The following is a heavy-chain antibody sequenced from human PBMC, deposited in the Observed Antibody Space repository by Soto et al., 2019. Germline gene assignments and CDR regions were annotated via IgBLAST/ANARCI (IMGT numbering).Heavy chain of an antibody. CDR2: ISAYNGNR. V-gene: IGHV1-18*01. Sequence: QVQLVQSGAEVKKPGASVKVSCKASGYTFTNYGISWVRQAPGQGLEWMGWISAYNGNRNYAQKLQGRVTMTTDTSPSTAYMELRSLRSDDTAVYYCARGGLGYCSGGSCPQNWFDPWGQGTLVTVSP. CDR3: ARGGLGYCSGGSCPQNWFDP. J-gene: IGHJ5*02. CDR1: GYTFTNYG. D-gene: IGHD2-15*01.